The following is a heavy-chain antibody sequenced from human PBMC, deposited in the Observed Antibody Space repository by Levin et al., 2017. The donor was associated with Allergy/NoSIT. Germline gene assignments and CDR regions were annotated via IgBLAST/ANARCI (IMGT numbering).Heavy chain of an antibody. D-gene: IGHD6-13*01. CDR2: ISSGSTYI. CDR3: ARFLSAATNCYYGMDV. V-gene: IGHV3-11*03. J-gene: IGHJ6*01. Sequence: GESLKISCAASGFTFSDFYMTWIRQAPGKGLEWVSYISSGSTYISYADSVKGRFTISRDNAKNSLYLQMNSLRDEDTVVYYCARFLSAATNCYYGMDVWGQGSTVTVSS. CDR1: GFTFSDFY.